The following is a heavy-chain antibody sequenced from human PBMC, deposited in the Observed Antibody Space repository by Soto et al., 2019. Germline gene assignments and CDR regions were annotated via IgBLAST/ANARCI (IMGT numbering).Heavy chain of an antibody. V-gene: IGHV4-34*01. Sequence: SETLSLTCAVYGGSFSGYYWSWIRQPPGKGLEWIGEINHSGSTNYNPSLKSRVTISVDTSKNQFSLKLSSVTAADTAVYYCARGRGGSGRNPNAQFDHWGQGSLVTVSS. CDR2: INHSGST. CDR1: GGSFSGYY. J-gene: IGHJ4*02. CDR3: ARGRGGSGRNPNAQFDH. D-gene: IGHD3-10*01.